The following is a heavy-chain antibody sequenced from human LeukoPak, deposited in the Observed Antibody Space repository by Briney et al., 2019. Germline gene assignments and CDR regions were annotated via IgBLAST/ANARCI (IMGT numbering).Heavy chain of an antibody. CDR3: ARTTVTNGGYYFDY. Sequence: SQTLSLTCTVSGGSISSGGYYWSWIRQHPGKGLEWIGYIYYSGSTYYNPSLKSRVTISVDTSKNQFSLKLSSVTAADTAVYYCARTTVTNGGYYFDYWGQGTLVTVSS. J-gene: IGHJ4*02. V-gene: IGHV4-31*03. D-gene: IGHD4-17*01. CDR2: IYYSGST. CDR1: GGSISSGGYY.